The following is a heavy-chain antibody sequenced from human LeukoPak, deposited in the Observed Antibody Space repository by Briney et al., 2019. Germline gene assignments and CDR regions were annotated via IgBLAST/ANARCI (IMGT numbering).Heavy chain of an antibody. CDR2: INPNSGGT. D-gene: IGHD3-16*01. V-gene: IGHV1-2*02. CDR3: AREGTPSIMITQFDNWFDP. CDR1: GYTFTGYY. Sequence: RRASVKVSCKASGYTFTGYYMHWVRQAPGQGLEWMGWINPNSGGTNYAQKFQGRVTMTRDTSISTAYMELSRLRSDDTAVYYCAREGTPSIMITQFDNWFDPWGQGTLVTVSS. J-gene: IGHJ5*02.